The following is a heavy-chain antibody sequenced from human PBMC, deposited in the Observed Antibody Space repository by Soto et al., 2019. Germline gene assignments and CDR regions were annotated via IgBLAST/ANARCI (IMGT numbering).Heavy chain of an antibody. V-gene: IGHV1-69*04. Sequence: ASVKVSCKASGGTFSSYTISWVRQAPGQGLEWMGRIIPILGIANYAQKFQGRVTITADKSTSTAYMELSSLRSEDTAVYYCARDHSSGWSPLGENAFDIWGQGTMVTVSS. CDR3: ARDHSSGWSPLGENAFDI. CDR1: GGTFSSYT. CDR2: IIPILGIA. D-gene: IGHD6-19*01. J-gene: IGHJ3*02.